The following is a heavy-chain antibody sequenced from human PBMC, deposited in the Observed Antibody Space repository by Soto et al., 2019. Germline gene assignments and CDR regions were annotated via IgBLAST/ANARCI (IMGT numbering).Heavy chain of an antibody. J-gene: IGHJ4*02. CDR2: ISTSSTYL. CDR1: GFTFSSYS. D-gene: IGHD2-15*01. V-gene: IGHV3-21*01. CDR3: AGGGLLDHDY. Sequence: GGSLRLSCVASGFTFSSYSMYWVRQAPGKGLEWVSSISTSSTYLYYVDSVKGRFTISRDNAKNSLYLRMNSLRAEDTAMYYCAGGGLLDHDYWGQGTLVTVSS.